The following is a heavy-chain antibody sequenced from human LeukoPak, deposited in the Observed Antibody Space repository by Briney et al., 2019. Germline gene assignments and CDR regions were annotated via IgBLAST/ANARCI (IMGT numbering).Heavy chain of an antibody. J-gene: IGHJ2*01. Sequence: PGGSLRLSCEASEFTLKDYWMHWVRRGPGKGLVWVSRINSDGSSVSYADSVKGRFTISRDNAKNTLYLQMNSLRAEDTAVYYCATGSPTPNSRYFDLWGRGTLVTVSS. D-gene: IGHD4-11*01. CDR2: INSDGSSV. CDR1: EFTLKDYW. V-gene: IGHV3-74*01. CDR3: ATGSPTPNSRYFDL.